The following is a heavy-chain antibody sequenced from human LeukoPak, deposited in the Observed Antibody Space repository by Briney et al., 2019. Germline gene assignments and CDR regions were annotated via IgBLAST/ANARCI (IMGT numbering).Heavy chain of an antibody. CDR3: ARGAPEINCSSTSCYTVTLYYYYMDV. D-gene: IGHD2-2*02. CDR1: GYTFTSYG. Sequence: ASVKVSCKASGYTFTSYGISWVRQAPGQGLEWMGWNSAYNGNTNYAQKLQGRVTMTTDTSTSTAYMELRSLRSDDTAVYYCARGAPEINCSSTSCYTVTLYYYYMDVWGKGTTVTVSS. CDR2: NSAYNGNT. J-gene: IGHJ6*03. V-gene: IGHV1-18*01.